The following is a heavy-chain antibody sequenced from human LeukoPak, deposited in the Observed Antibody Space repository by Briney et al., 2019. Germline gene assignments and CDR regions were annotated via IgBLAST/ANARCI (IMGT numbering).Heavy chain of an antibody. Sequence: SVKVSFKASGYTFTSYDINWVRQATGQRLEWMGWMNPNSGNTGYAQKFQGRVTMNRKSSISTAYMELSGLRSEDTAVYYCARMNTIGSGSYNWFDPWGQGTLVTVSS. CDR1: GYTFTSYD. CDR3: ARMNTIGSGSYNWFDP. CDR2: MNPNSGNT. J-gene: IGHJ5*02. V-gene: IGHV1-8*01. D-gene: IGHD3-10*01.